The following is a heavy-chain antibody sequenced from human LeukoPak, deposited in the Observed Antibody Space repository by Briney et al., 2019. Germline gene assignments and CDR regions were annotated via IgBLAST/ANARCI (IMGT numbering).Heavy chain of an antibody. J-gene: IGHJ4*01. Sequence: GGSLRLSCAASGFIFSHHGMHWVRQAPGKGLEWVAVIWSDATNRFYADSVKGRFTISRDNSQNTVFLQMNSLRVKDTAIYYCARDAQRGFDYSDSLKNWGHGTLVTVSS. V-gene: IGHV3-33*01. D-gene: IGHD4-11*01. CDR3: ARDAQRGFDYSDSLKN. CDR1: GFIFSHHG. CDR2: IWSDATNR.